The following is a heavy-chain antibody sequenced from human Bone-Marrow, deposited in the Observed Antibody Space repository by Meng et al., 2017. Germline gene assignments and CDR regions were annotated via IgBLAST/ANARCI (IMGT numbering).Heavy chain of an antibody. CDR2: IDPYSGDT. V-gene: IGHV1-2*06. CDR3: VRDVRQPLDF. D-gene: IGHD5-18*01. Sequence: HVQLVQSGSELRQPGASMTVSCKASGYDFTAYFLHWVRLAPGQGLQWVGQIDPYSGDTVYAQKFRGRVTMTRDTSVNSAYLEVNRLTSDDTAVYYCVRDVRQPLDFWGQGTLVTVSS. CDR1: GYDFTAYF. J-gene: IGHJ4*02.